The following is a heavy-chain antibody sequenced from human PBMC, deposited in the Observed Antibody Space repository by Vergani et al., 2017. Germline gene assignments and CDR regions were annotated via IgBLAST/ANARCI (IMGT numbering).Heavy chain of an antibody. Sequence: EVQLVQSGAEVKKPGESLKISCQISGYSFTNYWIGWVRQMPGKGLEWMGIIHPADSDTRYSPSFQGQVTISVDESISTAYLQRSSLRASDSAMYYCARLYGRDSSGSKYFYYWGQGTLVTVSS. CDR1: GYSFTNYW. CDR2: IHPADSDT. D-gene: IGHD3-22*01. J-gene: IGHJ4*02. CDR3: ARLYGRDSSGSKYFYY. V-gene: IGHV5-51*01.